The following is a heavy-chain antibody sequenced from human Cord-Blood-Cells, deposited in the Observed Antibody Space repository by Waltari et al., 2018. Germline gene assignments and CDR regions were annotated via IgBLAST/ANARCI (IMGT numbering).Heavy chain of an antibody. CDR3: ARDSDDSSGYYYNWFDP. V-gene: IGHV4-4*07. Sequence: QVQLQESGPGLVKPSETLSLTCTVSGGSISSYYWSWIRQPAGKGLGWIGRIYTSGSTNYNPSLKSRVTMSVDTSKNQFSLKLSSVTAADTAVYYCARDSDDSSGYYYNWFDPWGQGTLVTVSS. CDR2: IYTSGST. J-gene: IGHJ5*02. CDR1: GGSISSYY. D-gene: IGHD3-22*01.